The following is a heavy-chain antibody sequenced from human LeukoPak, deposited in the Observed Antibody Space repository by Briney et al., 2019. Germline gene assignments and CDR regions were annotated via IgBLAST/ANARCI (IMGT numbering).Heavy chain of an antibody. D-gene: IGHD3-22*01. CDR2: IKQDGSEK. CDR1: GFTFSSYW. CDR3: ARDSYYDSSGYYRGNYYYYMDV. Sequence: PGGSLRLSCAASGFTFSSYWMSWVRQAPGRGLEWVANIKQDGSEKYYVDSVKGRFTISRDNAKNSLYLQMNSLSAEDTAVYYCARDSYYDSSGYYRGNYYYYMDVWGKGTTVTVSS. J-gene: IGHJ6*03. V-gene: IGHV3-7*01.